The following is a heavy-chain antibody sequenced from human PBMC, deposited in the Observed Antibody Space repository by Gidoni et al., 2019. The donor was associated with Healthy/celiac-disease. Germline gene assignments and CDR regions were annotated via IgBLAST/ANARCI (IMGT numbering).Heavy chain of an antibody. D-gene: IGHD3-9*01. Sequence: QVQLQESGPGLVKPSQTLSLTCTVSGGSISSGSYYWSWIRQPAGKGLEWIGRIYTSGSTNYHPSLKSRVTISVDTSKNQFSLKLSSVTAADTAVYYCARESILTGRGAFDIWGQGTMVTVSS. V-gene: IGHV4-61*02. CDR1: GGSISSGSYY. CDR2: IYTSGST. CDR3: ARESILTGRGAFDI. J-gene: IGHJ3*02.